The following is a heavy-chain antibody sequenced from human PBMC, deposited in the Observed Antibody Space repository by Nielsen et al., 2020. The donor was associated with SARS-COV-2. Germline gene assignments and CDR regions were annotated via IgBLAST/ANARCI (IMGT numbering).Heavy chain of an antibody. CDR2: ISGDSNYI. V-gene: IGHV3-21*01. D-gene: IGHD2-15*01. CDR3: TRGFYSQSDC. CDR1: GFTFSDYS. J-gene: IGHJ4*02. Sequence: GESLKISCTGSGFTFSDYSMNWVRQAPGKGLEWVASISGDSNYIFYSELVTGRFTMSRDNGKNSLYLQMNTLRSEDTALYYCTRGFYSQSDCWGQGTLVTVSS.